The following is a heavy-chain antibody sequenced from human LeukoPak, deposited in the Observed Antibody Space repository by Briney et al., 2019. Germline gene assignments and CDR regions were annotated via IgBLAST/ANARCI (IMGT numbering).Heavy chain of an antibody. D-gene: IGHD2-2*01. Sequence: AAVKVSCKASGYTFTSYDINWVRQATGQGLEWMGWMNPNSGNTGYAQKIQGRVTMTRNTSISTAYMELSSLRSEDTAVYYCARGGCSSTSCYPYYYYGMDVWGQGTTVTVSS. CDR3: ARGGCSSTSCYPYYYYGMDV. CDR2: MNPNSGNT. CDR1: GYTFTSYD. V-gene: IGHV1-8*01. J-gene: IGHJ6*02.